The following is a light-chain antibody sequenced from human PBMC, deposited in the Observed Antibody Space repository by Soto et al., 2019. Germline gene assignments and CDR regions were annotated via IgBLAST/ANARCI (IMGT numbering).Light chain of an antibody. CDR3: QQYDDLPIT. V-gene: IGKV1-33*01. CDR2: TAS. Sequence: DIQMTQSPSSLSASVGDRFTITCRTSQPISDYLNWYQQKPGKAPSLLIYTASNLQTGVPSRFRGSGSGTEFSFNITSLQPEDVATYYCQQYDDLPITFGQGTRLEIK. J-gene: IGKJ5*01. CDR1: QPISDY.